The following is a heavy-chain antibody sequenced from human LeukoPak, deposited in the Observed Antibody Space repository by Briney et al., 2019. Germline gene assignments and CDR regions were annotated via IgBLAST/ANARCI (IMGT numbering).Heavy chain of an antibody. V-gene: IGHV4-30-4*01. D-gene: IGHD1-1*01. CDR3: ARELEPPYFDY. CDR2: IYYSGST. J-gene: IGHJ4*02. CDR1: GGSISSGDYY. Sequence: SENLSLTCTVSGGSISSGDYYWSWIRQPPGKGLEWIGYIYYSGSTYYNPSLKSRVTISVDTSKNQFSLKLSSVTAADTAVYYCARELEPPYFDYWGQGTLVTVSS.